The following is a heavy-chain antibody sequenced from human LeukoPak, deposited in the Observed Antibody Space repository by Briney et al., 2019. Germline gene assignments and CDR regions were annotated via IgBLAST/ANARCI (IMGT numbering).Heavy chain of an antibody. J-gene: IGHJ4*02. Sequence: ASVTVSFTASGYTFTIYGISWVRQAPGQGLEWMGWISAYNGNTNYAQKLQGRVTMTTDTSTSTAYMELRSLRSDDTAVYYCARGYYDFWSGYPYYFDYWGQGTLVTVSS. CDR1: GYTFTIYG. CDR3: ARGYYDFWSGYPYYFDY. D-gene: IGHD3-3*01. CDR2: ISAYNGNT. V-gene: IGHV1-18*01.